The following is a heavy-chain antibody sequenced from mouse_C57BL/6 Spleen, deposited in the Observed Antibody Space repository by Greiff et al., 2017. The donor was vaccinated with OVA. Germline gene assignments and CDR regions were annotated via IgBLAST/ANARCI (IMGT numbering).Heavy chain of an antibody. Sequence: VQLQQSGAELVRPGASVKLSCTASGFNIKDYYMHWVKQRPDPGLEWIGRIDPEDGDTEYAPKFQGKATMTADTSSNTAYLQLSSLTSEDTAVYYGTTPYYGSSHWYFDVWGTGTTVTVSS. V-gene: IGHV14-1*01. J-gene: IGHJ1*03. CDR3: TTPYYGSSHWYFDV. CDR2: IDPEDGDT. CDR1: GFNIKDYY. D-gene: IGHD1-1*01.